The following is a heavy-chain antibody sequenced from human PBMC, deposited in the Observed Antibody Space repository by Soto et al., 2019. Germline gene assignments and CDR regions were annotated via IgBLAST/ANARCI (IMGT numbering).Heavy chain of an antibody. V-gene: IGHV4-30-4*01. CDR3: AREGGGVSDSSGLDY. CDR2: IYYSGST. CDR1: GGSISSGDYY. Sequence: QVQLQESGPGLVKPSQTLSLTCTVSGGSISSGDYYWSWIRQPPGKGLEWIGYIYYSGSTYYNPSLKIRVTISVDTSKNQFSLKLSSVTAADTAVYYCAREGGGVSDSSGLDYWGQGTLVTVSS. J-gene: IGHJ4*02. D-gene: IGHD3-22*01.